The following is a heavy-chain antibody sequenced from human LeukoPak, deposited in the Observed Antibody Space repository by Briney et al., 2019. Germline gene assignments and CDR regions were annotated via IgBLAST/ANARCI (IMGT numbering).Heavy chain of an antibody. V-gene: IGHV4-59*08. CDR2: IYYSGST. Sequence: SETLSLTCIVSGGSISSYYWSWIRQPPGKGLEWIGYIYYSGSTNYNPSLKSRVTISVDTSKNQFSLKLSSVTAADTAVYYCARQSSSWELYFDYWVQGALVTVSS. CDR1: GGSISSYY. J-gene: IGHJ4*02. CDR3: ARQSSSWELYFDY. D-gene: IGHD6-13*01.